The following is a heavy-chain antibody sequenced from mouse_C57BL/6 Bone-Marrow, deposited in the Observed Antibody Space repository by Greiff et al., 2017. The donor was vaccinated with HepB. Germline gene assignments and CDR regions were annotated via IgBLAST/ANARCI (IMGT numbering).Heavy chain of an antibody. CDR3: ARSLLIGN. CDR1: GYTFTSYW. D-gene: IGHD6-2*01. Sequence: QVQLQQPGAELVMPGASVKLSCKASGYTFTSYWMHWVKQRPGQGLEWIGEIDPSDSYTNYNQKFKGKSTLTVDKSSSTAYMQLSSLTSEDSAVYYCARSLLIGNWGQGTTLTVSS. CDR2: IDPSDSYT. V-gene: IGHV1-69*01. J-gene: IGHJ2*01.